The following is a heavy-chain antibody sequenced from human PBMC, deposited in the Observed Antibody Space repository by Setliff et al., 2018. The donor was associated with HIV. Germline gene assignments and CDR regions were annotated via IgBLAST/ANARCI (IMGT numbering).Heavy chain of an antibody. Sequence: SETLSLTCTVSGGSISSSSYYWGWIRQPPGKGLEWIGSIYYSGSIYYNPSLKSRVTISVDTSKNQFSLKLSSATAADTAVYYCARDINDGGWFDPWGQGTLVTVSS. CDR2: IYYSGSI. J-gene: IGHJ5*02. V-gene: IGHV4-39*07. D-gene: IGHD1-1*01. CDR1: GGSISSSSYY. CDR3: ARDINDGGWFDP.